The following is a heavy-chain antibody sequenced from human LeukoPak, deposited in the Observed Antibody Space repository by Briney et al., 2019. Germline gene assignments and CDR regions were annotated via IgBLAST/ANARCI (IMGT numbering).Heavy chain of an antibody. CDR3: AKDNYGGVYAS. CDR1: GFIFRNFG. Sequence: GGSLRLPCAASGFIFRNFGMSWIRQAPGKGLEWVSHISDVVAHTWYADSVKGRFIISRDNSNNRVFLQMNSLRPEDTALYYCAKDNYGGVYASWGQGTLVTVSS. V-gene: IGHV3-23*01. J-gene: IGHJ5*02. CDR2: ISDVVAHT. D-gene: IGHD3-16*01.